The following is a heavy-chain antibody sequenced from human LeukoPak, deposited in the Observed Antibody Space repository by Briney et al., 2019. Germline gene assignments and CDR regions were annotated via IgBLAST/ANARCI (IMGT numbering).Heavy chain of an antibody. Sequence: PGGSLRLSCTGSGFTFGIYAMNWVRQAPGKGLEWVSVIMGNSGLIDYADSVKGRFTISRDNDRNTLYLQMTTLRAEDTAIYFCAKDRTPDGFYSIDYWGQGVLVTVSS. CDR1: GFTFGIYA. V-gene: IGHV3-23*01. CDR3: AKDRTPDGFYSIDY. D-gene: IGHD2-15*01. CDR2: IMGNSGLI. J-gene: IGHJ4*02.